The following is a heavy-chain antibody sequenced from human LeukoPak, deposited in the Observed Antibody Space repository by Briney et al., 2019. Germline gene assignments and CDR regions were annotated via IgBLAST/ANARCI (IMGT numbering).Heavy chain of an antibody. CDR3: ATAGGFYSDY. CDR2: ISGSGGST. J-gene: IGHJ4*02. D-gene: IGHD1-1*01. Sequence: PGGSLRLSCAASGFTFSSYAMSWLRQAPGKGLEWVSGISGSGGSTSYADSVRGRFTISRDNSKNTLYVQMNSLRAEDTAVYYCATAGGFYSDYWGQGTLVTVSS. V-gene: IGHV3-23*01. CDR1: GFTFSSYA.